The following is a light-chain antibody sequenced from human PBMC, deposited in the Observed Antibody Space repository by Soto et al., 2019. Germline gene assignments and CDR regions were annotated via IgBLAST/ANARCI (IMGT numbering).Light chain of an antibody. CDR2: AAS. CDR3: QQRNIMAT. J-gene: IGKJ5*01. V-gene: IGKV1-39*01. Sequence: DIHMTQSPSSLSASVGDRVSITCRASHSIGNYLNWYQQKPGKXPXXLIYAASRLQPGVPSRFSGSGSGTDFTLTITTIQPEDFATEFCQQRNIMATFGQGTRLEIK. CDR1: HSIGNY.